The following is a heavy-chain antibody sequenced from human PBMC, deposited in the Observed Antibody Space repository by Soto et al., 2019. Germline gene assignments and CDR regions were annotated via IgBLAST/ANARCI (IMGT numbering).Heavy chain of an antibody. CDR1: GGTFSSYA. D-gene: IGHD3-22*01. V-gene: IGHV1-69*06. CDR3: ASHYYDGSGWNAFDI. J-gene: IGHJ3*02. Sequence: GASVKVSCKASGGTFSSYAISWVRQAPGQGLEWMGGIIPIFGTANYAQKFQGRVTITADKSTSTAYMELSSLRSEDTAVYYCASHYYDGSGWNAFDIWGQGTMVTVS. CDR2: IIPIFGTA.